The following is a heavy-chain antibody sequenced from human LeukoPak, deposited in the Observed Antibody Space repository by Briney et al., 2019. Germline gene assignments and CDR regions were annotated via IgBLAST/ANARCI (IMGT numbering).Heavy chain of an antibody. CDR3: ARDQELLWFGELLSDNWFDP. CDR1: GGSISSGSYY. V-gene: IGHV4-61*02. Sequence: PSETLSLTCTGSGGSISSGSYYWSWIRQPPGKRLEWIGRIYTSGSTNYNPSLNSRVTISVDTSKNQFSLKLSSVTAADTAVYYCARDQELLWFGELLSDNWFDPWGQGTLVTVSS. J-gene: IGHJ5*02. D-gene: IGHD3-10*01. CDR2: IYTSGST.